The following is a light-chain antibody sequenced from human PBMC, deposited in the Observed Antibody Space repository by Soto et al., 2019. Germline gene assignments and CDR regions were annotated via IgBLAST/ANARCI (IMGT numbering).Light chain of an antibody. CDR3: ETWDGNTRV. V-gene: IGLV4-60*02. Sequence: QSVLTQSSSASASLGSSVKLTCTLSSGHSSYIIAWHQQQPGKAPRYLMKLEGSGSYSKGSGVPDRFSGSSSGADRHLTISNLQFEDEADYYCETWDGNTRVFGGGTKLTVL. CDR2: LEGSGSY. CDR1: SGHSSYI. J-gene: IGLJ3*02.